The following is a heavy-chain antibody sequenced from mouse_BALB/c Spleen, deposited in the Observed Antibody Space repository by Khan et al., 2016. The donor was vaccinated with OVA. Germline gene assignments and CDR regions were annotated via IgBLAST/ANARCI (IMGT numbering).Heavy chain of an antibody. V-gene: IGHV3-2*02. J-gene: IGHJ4*01. Sequence: EVQLQESGPGLVKPSQSLSLTCTVTGYSITSGYAWYWIRQFPGNKLEWMGYISYSGSTSYNPSLRSRISITRDTSKNQFFLQLNSVTTEYTAIYYCARKNDYGYAMDYWSQGTSVTVSS. D-gene: IGHD1-1*01. CDR2: ISYSGST. CDR3: ARKNDYGYAMDY. CDR1: GYSITSGYA.